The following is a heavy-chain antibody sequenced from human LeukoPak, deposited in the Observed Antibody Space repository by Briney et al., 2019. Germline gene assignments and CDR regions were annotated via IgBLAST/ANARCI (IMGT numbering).Heavy chain of an antibody. V-gene: IGHV3-48*04. CDR1: GFTFSSYS. CDR3: ARGGDYALDAFDI. CDR2: ISSSSSTI. J-gene: IGHJ3*02. D-gene: IGHD4-17*01. Sequence: PGGSLRLSCAASGFTFSSYSMNWVRQAPGKGLEWVSYISSSSSTIYYADSVKGRFTISRDNAKNSLYLQMNSLRAEDTAVYYCARGGDYALDAFDIWGQGTMVTVSS.